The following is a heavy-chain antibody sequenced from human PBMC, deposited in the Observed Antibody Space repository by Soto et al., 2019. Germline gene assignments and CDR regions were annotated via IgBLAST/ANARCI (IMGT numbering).Heavy chain of an antibody. D-gene: IGHD3-3*01. CDR3: ARGRRSFTIFGVVPYYFDY. CDR1: GGSFSGYS. Sequence: QVQLQQWGAGLLKPSETLFLTCAVYGGSFSGYSWSWIRQPPGKGLECFGEINHSGSTNYNPSLKSRVTISVDTSKNQFSLKLSSVTAADTAVYYCARGRRSFTIFGVVPYYFDYWGQGTLVTVSS. V-gene: IGHV4-34*01. CDR2: INHSGST. J-gene: IGHJ4*02.